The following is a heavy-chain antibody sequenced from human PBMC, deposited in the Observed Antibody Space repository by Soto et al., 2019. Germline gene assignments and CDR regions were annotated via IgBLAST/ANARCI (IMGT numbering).Heavy chain of an antibody. CDR1: GFSLSTSGVS. D-gene: IGHD3-22*01. CDR3: AHRITMNGMDV. Sequence: QITLKESGPTLVKPTQTLTLSCTFSGFSLSTSGVSVCWIRQPPGKALEWLALIYWDDDKRYSPSLKSRLTITKDTSKNQVVLTMTNMDPVDTATYYCAHRITMNGMDVWGLGTTVTVSS. J-gene: IGHJ6*02. V-gene: IGHV2-5*02. CDR2: IYWDDDK.